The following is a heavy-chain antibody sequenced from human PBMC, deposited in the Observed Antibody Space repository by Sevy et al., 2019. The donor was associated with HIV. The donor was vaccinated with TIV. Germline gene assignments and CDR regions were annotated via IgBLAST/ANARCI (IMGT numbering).Heavy chain of an antibody. Sequence: GRSLRLSCAASGFTFDDYTMHWVRQAPGKGLEWVSLISWDGGSTYYADSVKGRFTISRDNSKNSLYLQMNSLRTEDAALYYCAKDITVYGSGSKAFFDYWGQGTLVTVSS. V-gene: IGHV3-43*01. D-gene: IGHD3-10*01. CDR3: AKDITVYGSGSKAFFDY. CDR2: ISWDGGST. CDR1: GFTFDDYT. J-gene: IGHJ4*02.